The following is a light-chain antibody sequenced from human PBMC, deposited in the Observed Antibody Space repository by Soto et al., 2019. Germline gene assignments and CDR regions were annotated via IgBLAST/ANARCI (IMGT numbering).Light chain of an antibody. CDR2: DVT. Sequence: QSALTQSPSASGSPGQSVTISCTGTSSDIGGYNSVSWYQQHPGKAPKVMIYDVTKRPSGVPDRFSGSKSGNTASLTVSALQAEDEADYYCAAWDDSLNGYVFGTGTKLTVL. CDR3: AAWDDSLNGYV. V-gene: IGLV2-8*01. CDR1: SSDIGGYNS. J-gene: IGLJ1*01.